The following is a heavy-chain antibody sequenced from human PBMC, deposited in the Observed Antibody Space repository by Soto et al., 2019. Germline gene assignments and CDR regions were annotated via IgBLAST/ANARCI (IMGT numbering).Heavy chain of an antibody. D-gene: IGHD3-22*01. CDR3: AKEKSRYDRSGYYRPDY. CDR1: GDTFSSYA. CDR2: IIPMLGTP. V-gene: IGHV1-69*10. Sequence: SVKVSCKSSGDTFSSYAISWVRQAPGQGLEWMGGIIPMLGTPSYAQKFQDRVTITANKFTSTAYMELSGLRSEDTAVYYCAKEKSRYDRSGYYRPDYWGQGTLVTVSS. J-gene: IGHJ4*02.